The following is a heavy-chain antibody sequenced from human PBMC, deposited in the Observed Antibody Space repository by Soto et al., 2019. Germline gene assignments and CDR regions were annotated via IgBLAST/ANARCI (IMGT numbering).Heavy chain of an antibody. CDR2: ISAYNGNT. Sequence: QVQLVQSGAEVKKPGASVKVSCKASGYTFTSYGISWVRQAPGQGLEWMGWISAYNGNTNYAQKLQGRVTMTTDTSTSKAYMELRSLRSDDTAVYYCAISPRIFGVVITPDFWGQGTLVTVSS. V-gene: IGHV1-18*01. CDR3: AISPRIFGVVITPDF. CDR1: GYTFTSYG. D-gene: IGHD3-3*02. J-gene: IGHJ4*02.